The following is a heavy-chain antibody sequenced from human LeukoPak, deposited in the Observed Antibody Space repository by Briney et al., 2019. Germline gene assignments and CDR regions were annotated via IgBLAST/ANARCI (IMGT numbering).Heavy chain of an antibody. V-gene: IGHV1-69*05. D-gene: IGHD1-26*01. Sequence: GASVKVSCKASGGTFSSYAISWVRQAPGQGLEWMGGIIPIFGTANYAQKFQGRVTITTDESTSTAYMELSSLRSEDTAVYYCARLSGNYYAGLDYWGQGTVVAVSP. CDR1: GGTFSSYA. J-gene: IGHJ4*02. CDR2: IIPIFGTA. CDR3: ARLSGNYYAGLDY.